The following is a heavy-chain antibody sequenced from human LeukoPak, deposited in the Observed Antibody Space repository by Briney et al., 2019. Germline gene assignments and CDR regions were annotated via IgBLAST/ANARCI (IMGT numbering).Heavy chain of an antibody. CDR2: ISYDGSNK. CDR3: AKGSGVVVTANDYFDY. CDR1: GFTFSSYG. V-gene: IGHV3-30*18. J-gene: IGHJ4*02. Sequence: GGSLRLSCAASGFTFSSYGMHWVRQAPGKGLEWVAVISYDGSNKYYADSVKGRFTISRDNSKNTLYLQMNSLRAEDTAVYYCAKGSGVVVTANDYFDYWGQGTLVTVSS. D-gene: IGHD2-21*02.